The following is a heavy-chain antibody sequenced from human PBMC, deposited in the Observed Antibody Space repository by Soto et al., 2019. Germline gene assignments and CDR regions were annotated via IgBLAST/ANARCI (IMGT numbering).Heavy chain of an antibody. J-gene: IGHJ6*02. CDR2: INSAGSST. CDR1: GFTFSSYW. CDR3: SFSAVAGRNYGMDV. V-gene: IGHV3-74*01. Sequence: EVQLVESGGGLVQPGGSLRLSCAASGFTFSSYWMHWVRQAPGKGLVWVSRINSAGSSTSYADSVKGRFTISRDNAKSTLYLQMNSLRAEDTAVYYCSFSAVAGRNYGMDVWGQGTTVTVSS. D-gene: IGHD6-19*01.